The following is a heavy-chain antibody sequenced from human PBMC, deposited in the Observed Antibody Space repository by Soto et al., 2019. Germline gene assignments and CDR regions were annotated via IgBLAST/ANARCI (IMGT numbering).Heavy chain of an antibody. CDR1: GGSISNSNW. CDR3: AREALDTYYYYGMDV. V-gene: IGHV4-4*02. CDR2: IYHSGST. J-gene: IGHJ6*02. Sequence: SETLSLTCAVSGGSISNSNWWSWVRQPPGKGLEWIGEIYHSGSTNYNPSLKSRVTISVDKSKNQFSLKLSSVTAADTAVYYCAREALDTYYYYGMDVWGQGTTVTVSS. D-gene: IGHD3-3*01.